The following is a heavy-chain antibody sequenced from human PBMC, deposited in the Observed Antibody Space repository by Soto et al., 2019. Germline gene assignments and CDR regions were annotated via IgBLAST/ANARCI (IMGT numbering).Heavy chain of an antibody. J-gene: IGHJ4*02. CDR2: ISTSGGRP. V-gene: IGHV3-23*01. CDR3: AKDPDRYDYVWGTYRYIDH. CDR1: GITFSNYA. D-gene: IGHD3-16*02. Sequence: GGSPRLSCTASGITFSNYAMTWVRQAPRKGLEWVSSISTSGGRPYYADSVKGRFTISRDNSKNTLYLQMNSLRVEDTAVYYCAKDPDRYDYVWGTYRYIDHWGQGTLVTVSS.